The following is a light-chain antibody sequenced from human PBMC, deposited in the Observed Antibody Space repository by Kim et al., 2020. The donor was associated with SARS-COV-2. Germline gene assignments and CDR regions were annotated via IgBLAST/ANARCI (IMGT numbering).Light chain of an antibody. CDR3: QQRSNWPLT. CDR1: QSVSTS. CDR2: DAS. V-gene: IGKV3-11*01. J-gene: IGKJ4*01. Sequence: EIVLTQSPATLSLSPGERATLSCRASQSVSTSLAWYQQKPGQAPRLLIYDASTRATGIPARFSGSGSGTDFTLTISSLEPEDFAVYYCQQRSNWPLTFGGGTKV.